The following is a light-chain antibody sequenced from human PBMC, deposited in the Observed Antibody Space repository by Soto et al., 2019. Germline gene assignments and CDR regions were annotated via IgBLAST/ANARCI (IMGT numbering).Light chain of an antibody. Sequence: DIQMTQSPSTLSASVGDRVTITCRASQSISSWLAWYQQKPGKAPKLLIYDASSLESGVPSRFSGSGSGTEFTLTISSLKPDDFATYYCQQYNSYSRTFGQGIKVDIK. J-gene: IGKJ1*01. CDR3: QQYNSYSRT. CDR1: QSISSW. CDR2: DAS. V-gene: IGKV1-5*01.